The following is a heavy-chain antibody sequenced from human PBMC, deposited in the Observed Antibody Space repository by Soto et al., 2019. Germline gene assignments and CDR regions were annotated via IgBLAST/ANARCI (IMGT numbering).Heavy chain of an antibody. J-gene: IGHJ5*02. Sequence: SQNLSLTCTVSGGSISRYYWSWIRQPPGKGLEWIGYIYYSGSTNYNPSLKSRVTISVDTSKNQFSLKLSSVTAADTAVYYCAGEYRPRDFDHWCPGILVTV. CDR2: IYYSGST. CDR3: AGEYRPRDFDH. D-gene: IGHD1-26*01. CDR1: GGSISRYY. V-gene: IGHV4-59*01.